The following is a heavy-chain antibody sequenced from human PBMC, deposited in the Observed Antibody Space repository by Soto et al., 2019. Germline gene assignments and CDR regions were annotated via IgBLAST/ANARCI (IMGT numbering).Heavy chain of an antibody. V-gene: IGHV1-46*03. J-gene: IGHJ6*03. CDR3: ARDLQQWLAHYYYYYMDV. CDR1: GYTFTSYY. Sequence: ASVKVSCKASGYTFTSYYMHWVRQAPGQGLEWMGIINPSGGSTSYAQKFQGRVTMTRDTSTSTVYMELSSLRSEDTAVYYCARDLQQWLAHYYYYYMDVWGKGTTVTVSS. D-gene: IGHD6-19*01. CDR2: INPSGGST.